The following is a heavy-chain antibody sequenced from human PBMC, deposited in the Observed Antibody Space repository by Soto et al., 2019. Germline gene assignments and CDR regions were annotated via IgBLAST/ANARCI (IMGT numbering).Heavy chain of an antibody. D-gene: IGHD5-18*01. V-gene: IGHV4-31*03. CDR1: GGSISSGGYY. CDR2: IYYSGST. J-gene: IGHJ6*02. Sequence: PSETLSLTCTVSGGSISSGGYYWSWIRQHPGKGLEWIGYIYYSGSTYYNPSLKSRVTISVDTSKNQFSLKLSSVTAADTAVYYCARDYGIQTYYYYGMDVWGQGTTVTVSS. CDR3: ARDYGIQTYYYYGMDV.